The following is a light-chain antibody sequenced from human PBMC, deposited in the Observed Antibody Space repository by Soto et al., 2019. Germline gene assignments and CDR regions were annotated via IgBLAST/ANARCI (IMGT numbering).Light chain of an antibody. CDR3: QQANSFPHT. J-gene: IGKJ2*01. CDR2: AAS. CDR1: QGISSW. Sequence: DIQMTQSPSSVSASVGDRVTITCRASQGISSWLAWYQQKPGKAPKLLIYAASSLQSGVPSRFTSTRSWSDFTLTICRLQPEDFATYYCQQANSFPHTFGQGTKLEIK. V-gene: IGKV1-12*01.